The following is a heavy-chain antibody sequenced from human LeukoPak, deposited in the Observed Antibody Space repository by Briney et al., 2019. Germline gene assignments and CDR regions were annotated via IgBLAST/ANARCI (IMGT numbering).Heavy chain of an antibody. D-gene: IGHD3-22*01. Sequence: GGSLRLSCAASGFIFTNFEMTWVRQAPRKGLEWVSSISGGSGDNIYYADSVKGRFTISRDNSKNTLYLQMNSPRGEDTALYYCAKRSLDTSGYYSYFHYWGQGTLVTVSS. CDR3: AKRSLDTSGYYSYFHY. CDR1: GFIFTNFE. J-gene: IGHJ1*01. CDR2: ISGGSGDNI. V-gene: IGHV3-23*01.